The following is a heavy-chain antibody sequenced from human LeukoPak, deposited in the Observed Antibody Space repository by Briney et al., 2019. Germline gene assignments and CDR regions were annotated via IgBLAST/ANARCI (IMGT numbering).Heavy chain of an antibody. Sequence: GGSLRLSCAASGFTFSSYAMSWVRQAPGKGLEGVSAISGSGGSTYYADSVKGRFTISRDNSKNTLYLQMNSLRAEDTAVYYCAKEYAIFGVVMNAFDIWGQGTMVTVSS. CDR1: GFTFSSYA. CDR2: ISGSGGST. CDR3: AKEYAIFGVVMNAFDI. J-gene: IGHJ3*02. D-gene: IGHD3-3*01. V-gene: IGHV3-23*01.